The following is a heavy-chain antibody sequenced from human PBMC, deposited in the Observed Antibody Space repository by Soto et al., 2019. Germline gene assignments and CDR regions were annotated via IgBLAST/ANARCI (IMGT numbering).Heavy chain of an antibody. J-gene: IGHJ4*02. CDR3: ARGGHVVVVTAAFDY. D-gene: IGHD2-21*02. Sequence: QVQLVQSGAEVKKPGASVKVSCKASGNTFSNYYIHWVRQAPGQGLEWMGTINPSGGHTTYAEKFLGRVPMTRDLATSTLYMELTSLRFEDTAVYYCARGGHVVVVTAAFDYWGQGTLVTVSS. CDR2: INPSGGHT. CDR1: GNTFSNYY. V-gene: IGHV1-46*03.